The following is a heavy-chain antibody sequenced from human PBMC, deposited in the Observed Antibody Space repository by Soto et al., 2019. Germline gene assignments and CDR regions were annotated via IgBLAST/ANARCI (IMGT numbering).Heavy chain of an antibody. D-gene: IGHD2-15*01. V-gene: IGHV4-59*12. CDR2: IYYSGST. Sequence: PSETLSLTCTVSGGSISSYYWSWIRQPPGKGLEWIGYIYYSGSTNYNPSLKSRVTISVDTSKNQFSLKLSSVTAADTAVYYCARGLGYCSGGSCYRSVVYFDYWGQGTLVTVSS. CDR3: ARGLGYCSGGSCYRSVVYFDY. CDR1: GGSISSYY. J-gene: IGHJ4*02.